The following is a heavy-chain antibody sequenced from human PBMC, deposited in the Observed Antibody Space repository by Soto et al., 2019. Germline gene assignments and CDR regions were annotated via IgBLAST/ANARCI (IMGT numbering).Heavy chain of an antibody. CDR3: TRGRGYSNYYGMDV. Sequence: PGGSLRLACAASGFSFSSYWMTWVRQAPGKGLEWVAVIWYDGSNKYYADSVKGRFTISRDNAKNTLYLQMSSLGAEDTAVYYCTRGRGYSNYYGMDVRGQGTTDTVSS. V-gene: IGHV3-33*08. J-gene: IGHJ6*02. CDR2: IWYDGSNK. CDR1: GFSFSSYW. D-gene: IGHD4-4*01.